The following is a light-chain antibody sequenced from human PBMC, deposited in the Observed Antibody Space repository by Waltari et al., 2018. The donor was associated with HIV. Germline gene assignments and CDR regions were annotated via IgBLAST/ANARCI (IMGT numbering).Light chain of an antibody. Sequence: QSVLTQPPSVSGAPGQRVTIACTGTSSNIGAGFDVHWYQQSPGNAPKRPIYGNTRRPSGVPDRFSGSKSGTSASLAITGLQSEDEADYYGQSYDRSQSGSLVFGGGTKLTVL. CDR2: GNT. J-gene: IGLJ2*01. CDR1: SSNIGAGFD. CDR3: QSYDRSQSGSLV. V-gene: IGLV1-40*01.